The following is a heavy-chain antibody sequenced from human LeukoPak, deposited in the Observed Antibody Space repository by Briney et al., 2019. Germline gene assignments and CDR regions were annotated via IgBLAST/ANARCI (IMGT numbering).Heavy chain of an antibody. CDR3: ARNNNWSFDC. CDR1: GFTFTNYD. D-gene: IGHD1-1*01. Sequence: GGSLRLSCAASGFTFTNYDMHWVRQTPGAGLEWVSGIGNAGDTYYAGSVKGRFTISRENAKNSLYLQMNSLRDGDTAVYYCARNNNWSFDCWGEGTLVTVSS. CDR2: IGNAGDT. J-gene: IGHJ4*02. V-gene: IGHV3-13*04.